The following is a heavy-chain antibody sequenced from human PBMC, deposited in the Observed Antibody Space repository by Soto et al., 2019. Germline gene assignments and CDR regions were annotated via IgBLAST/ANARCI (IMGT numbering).Heavy chain of an antibody. CDR2: INHSGST. CDR1: GGSFSGYY. J-gene: IGHJ6*02. V-gene: IGHV4-34*01. CDR3: ARFEGRGAVVDV. Sequence: PSENLSLTCAVYGGSFSGYYWSWIRQPPGKGLEWIGEINHSGSTNYNPSLKSRVTISVDTSKNQFSLKLSSVTAADTAVYYCARFEGRGAVVDVWGQGTTVTVSS. D-gene: IGHD2-15*01.